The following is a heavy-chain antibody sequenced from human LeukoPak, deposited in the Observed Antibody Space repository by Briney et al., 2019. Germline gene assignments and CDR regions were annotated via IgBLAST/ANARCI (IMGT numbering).Heavy chain of an antibody. CDR2: FSPNSGGT. D-gene: IGHD2-2*01. CDR3: ARGGLSSTSRFIDY. CDR1: GYTFTDYY. V-gene: IGHV1-2*02. Sequence: ASVKVSCKASGYTFTDYYMQWVRQAPGQALEWMGWFSPNSGGTNYAQKFQGRVTMTRDTSISTAYMELSRLRSDDTAVYYCARGGLSSTSRFIDYWGQGTLVTVSS. J-gene: IGHJ4*02.